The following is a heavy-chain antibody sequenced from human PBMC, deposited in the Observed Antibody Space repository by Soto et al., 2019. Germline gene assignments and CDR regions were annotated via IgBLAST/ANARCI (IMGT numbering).Heavy chain of an antibody. CDR3: ARCKQKVMHCRLDV. J-gene: IGHJ6*02. V-gene: IGHV3-33*01. D-gene: IGHD2-21*01. Sequence: QVNLVESGGGAVQRGRSLRVSCAASGFIFSSYGMHWVRQAPGKGLEWVAFINYDGSNKFYGDAVKGRFTISRDNSKNTVHLQMNSLSGEDTAVYYCARCKQKVMHCRLDVWGHVATVTVSS. CDR2: INYDGSNK. CDR1: GFIFSSYG.